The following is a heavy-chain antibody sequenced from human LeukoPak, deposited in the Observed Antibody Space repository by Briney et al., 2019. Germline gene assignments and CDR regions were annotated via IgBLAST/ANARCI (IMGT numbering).Heavy chain of an antibody. CDR3: ARGLGASSGGYYGMDG. CDR2: MNPNSGNT. CDR1: GDTFPSYD. D-gene: IGHD3-16*01. V-gene: IGHV1-8*01. Sequence: GGSLKVSCNASGDTFPSYDMNWWRQPTGQGLEGMGWMNPNSGNTGYAQQFQGRVTMTRNTSINTAYMELSSLRSVDSGVYYCARGLGASSGGYYGMDGWGQGATVSVS. J-gene: IGHJ6*02.